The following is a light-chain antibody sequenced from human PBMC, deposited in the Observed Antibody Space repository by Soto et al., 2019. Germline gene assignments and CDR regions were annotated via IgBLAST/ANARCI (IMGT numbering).Light chain of an antibody. Sequence: QSALTQSASVSGSPGQSITISCTGTSSDVGGYNYVSWYQQHPGKAPKLLIYEVSNRPSGVSSRFSGSKSGNTASLIISGLQAEDEADYYCSSYTTSSTLVFGGGTKLTVL. CDR1: SSDVGGYNY. CDR3: SSYTTSSTLV. CDR2: EVS. V-gene: IGLV2-14*01. J-gene: IGLJ2*01.